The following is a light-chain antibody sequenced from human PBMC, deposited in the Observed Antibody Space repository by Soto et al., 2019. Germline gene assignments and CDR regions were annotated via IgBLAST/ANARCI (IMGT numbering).Light chain of an antibody. J-gene: IGLJ1*01. CDR1: GSNIGAGYD. CDR2: GDS. Sequence: QLVLTQPPSVSGAPGQRVTISCTGSGSNIGAGYDVHWYQHRPGTAPKLLVFGDSHRPSGVPDRFSGSKSGTSASLAITGLQAEDEGDYYCQSYDSTLDARYVFGTGTKVTV. CDR3: QSYDSTLDARYV. V-gene: IGLV1-40*01.